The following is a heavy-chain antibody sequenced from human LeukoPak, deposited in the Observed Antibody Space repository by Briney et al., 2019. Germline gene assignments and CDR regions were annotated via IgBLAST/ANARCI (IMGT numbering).Heavy chain of an antibody. CDR1: GGSLSGYY. Sequence: SETLSLTCAVYGGSLSGYYWGWIRQPPGKGLEWIGSIYYSGSTYYNPSLKSRVTISVDTSKNQFSLKLSSVTAADTAVYYCAVDYGDYLTYYWGQGTLVTVSS. CDR3: AVDYGDYLTYY. V-gene: IGHV4-39*01. D-gene: IGHD4-17*01. CDR2: IYYSGST. J-gene: IGHJ4*02.